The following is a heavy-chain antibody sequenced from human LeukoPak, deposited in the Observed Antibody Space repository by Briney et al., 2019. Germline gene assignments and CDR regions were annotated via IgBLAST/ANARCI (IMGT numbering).Heavy chain of an antibody. CDR3: ASGYYYDSSGYYY. J-gene: IGHJ4*02. CDR1: GYTFTGYY. V-gene: IGHV1-2*02. Sequence: ASVKVSFKASGYTFTGYYMHWVRQAPGQGLEWMGWINPNSGGTNYAQKFQGRVTMTRDTSISTAYMELSRLRSDDTAVYYCASGYYYDSSGYYYWGQGTLVTVSS. D-gene: IGHD3-22*01. CDR2: INPNSGGT.